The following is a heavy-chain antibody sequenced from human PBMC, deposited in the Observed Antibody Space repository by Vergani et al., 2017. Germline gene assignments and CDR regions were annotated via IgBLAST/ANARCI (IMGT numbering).Heavy chain of an antibody. CDR2: INPSGGST. CDR3: ARQKPAAAGPLYYFDY. D-gene: IGHD6-13*01. CDR1: GYTFTSYY. V-gene: IGHV1-46*01. J-gene: IGHJ4*02. Sequence: QVQLVQSGAEVKKPGASVKVSCKASGYTFTSYYMHWVRQAPGQGLEWMGIINPSGGSTSYAQKFQGRVTMTRDTSTSTVYMELSSLRSEDTAVYYRARQKPAAAGPLYYFDYWGQGTLVTVSS.